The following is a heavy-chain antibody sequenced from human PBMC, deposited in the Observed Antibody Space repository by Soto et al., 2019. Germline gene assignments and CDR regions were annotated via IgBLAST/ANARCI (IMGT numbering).Heavy chain of an antibody. V-gene: IGHV4-31*03. D-gene: IGHD3-10*01. CDR3: ARASGYYGSGGRPRYFYGMDV. Sequence: SETLSLTCTVSGGSISRGGYYWSWIRQHPGKGLEWIGYIYYSGSTYYNPSLKSRVTISVDTSKNQFSLKLSSVTAADTAVYYCARASGYYGSGGRPRYFYGMDVWGQGTTVT. CDR1: GGSISRGGYY. J-gene: IGHJ6*02. CDR2: IYYSGST.